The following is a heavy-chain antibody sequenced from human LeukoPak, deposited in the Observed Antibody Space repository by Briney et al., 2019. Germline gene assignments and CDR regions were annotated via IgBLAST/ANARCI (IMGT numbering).Heavy chain of an antibody. CDR2: MNPNSGNA. Sequence: ASVKVSCKASGYTFTSYDINWVRQATGQGLEWMGWMNPNSGNAGYAQKFQGRVTMTRNTSISTAYMELSSLRSGDTAVYYCARGRGRTGTRDYFDYWGQGTLVTVSS. CDR1: GYTFTSYD. J-gene: IGHJ4*02. V-gene: IGHV1-8*01. CDR3: ARGRGRTGTRDYFDY. D-gene: IGHD1-1*01.